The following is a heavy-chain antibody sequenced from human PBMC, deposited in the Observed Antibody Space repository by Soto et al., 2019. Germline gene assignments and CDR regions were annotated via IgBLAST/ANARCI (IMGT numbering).Heavy chain of an antibody. CDR1: GFTFSSSW. CDR3: ASHLVYSSSRNPFDY. D-gene: IGHD6-13*01. J-gene: IGHJ4*02. Sequence: PGGSLRLSCAASGFTFSSSWMSWVRQAPGKGLEWVANIKQDGSEKHYVDSVKGRFTISRDNAKNSLYLQMNSLRAEDTAVYYCASHLVYSSSRNPFDYWGQGTLVTVSS. CDR2: IKQDGSEK. V-gene: IGHV3-7*02.